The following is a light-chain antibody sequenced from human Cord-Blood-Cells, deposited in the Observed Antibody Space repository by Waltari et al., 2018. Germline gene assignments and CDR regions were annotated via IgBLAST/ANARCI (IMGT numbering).Light chain of an antibody. CDR1: SSDVGSYNL. CDR3: CSYAGSSTWV. Sequence: QSALTQPASVSGSPGQSITLSCTGTSSDVGSYNLVSWYQQHPGKAPKLMIYEGSKRPSGVSNRFSGSKSGNTASLTISGLQAEDEADYYGCSYAGSSTWVFGGGTKLTVL. J-gene: IGLJ3*02. CDR2: EGS. V-gene: IGLV2-23*01.